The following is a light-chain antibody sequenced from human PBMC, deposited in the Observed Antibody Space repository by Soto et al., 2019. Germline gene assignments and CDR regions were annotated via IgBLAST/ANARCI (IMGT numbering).Light chain of an antibody. V-gene: IGKV1-27*01. J-gene: IGKJ4*01. Sequence: DVQMTQSPSSLSAFIGDRVTITCRSSQGIAPYLAWFQHKPRKVPKLLIYATSTLQSGAPSRFSGSGSGTDFTLTINSLQPEDVGTYYCQKYNSAPLTFGGGTKVDIK. CDR3: QKYNSAPLT. CDR2: ATS. CDR1: QGIAPY.